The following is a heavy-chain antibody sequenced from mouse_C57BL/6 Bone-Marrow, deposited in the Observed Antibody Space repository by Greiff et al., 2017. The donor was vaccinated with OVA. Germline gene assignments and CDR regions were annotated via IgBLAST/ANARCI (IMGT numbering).Heavy chain of an antibody. J-gene: IGHJ3*01. CDR1: GFTFSSYA. D-gene: IGHD2-5*01. CDR2: ISDGGSYT. Sequence: EVHLVESGGGLVKPGGSLKLSCAASGFTFSSYAMSWVRQTPEKRLEWVATISDGGSYTYYPDNVKGRFTISRDNAKNNLYLQMSHLKSEDTAMYYCARDYGYYSTSWFAYWGQGTLVTVSA. CDR3: ARDYGYYSTSWFAY. V-gene: IGHV5-4*01.